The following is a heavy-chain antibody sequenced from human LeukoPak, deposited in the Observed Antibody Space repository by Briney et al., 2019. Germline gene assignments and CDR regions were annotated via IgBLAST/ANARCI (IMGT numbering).Heavy chain of an antibody. D-gene: IGHD4-17*01. CDR3: AKNTVTTYRLDY. Sequence: GGSLRLSCAASGFTFSTYDMSWVRQAPGKGLEWVSGVSGSGGRTYYADSVKGRFTISRDNSKNSLYLQMNSLRGDDTAVYYCAKNTVTTYRLDYWGQGTLVTVSS. CDR2: VSGSGGRT. J-gene: IGHJ4*02. V-gene: IGHV3-23*01. CDR1: GFTFSTYD.